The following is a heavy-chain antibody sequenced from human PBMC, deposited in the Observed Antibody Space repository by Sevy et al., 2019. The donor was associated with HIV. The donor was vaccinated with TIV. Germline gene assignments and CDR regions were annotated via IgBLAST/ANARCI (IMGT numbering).Heavy chain of an antibody. D-gene: IGHD6-19*01. Sequence: GGSLRLSCAASRFTFTNYAMTWVRQAPGKGLDWVSTISIYGGSTYYAHSVKGRFTISRDNSKNTLYLQMNSLRAEDTAVYYCARGLYSSGWTDAFDIWGQGTMVTV. CDR2: ISIYGGST. J-gene: IGHJ3*02. CDR1: RFTFTNYA. V-gene: IGHV3-23*01. CDR3: ARGLYSSGWTDAFDI.